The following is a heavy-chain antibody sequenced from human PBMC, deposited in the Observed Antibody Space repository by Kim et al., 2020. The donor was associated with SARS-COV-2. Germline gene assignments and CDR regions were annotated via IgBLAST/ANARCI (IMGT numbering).Heavy chain of an antibody. J-gene: IGHJ3*01. CDR1: GGSISSYY. Sequence: SETLSLTCTVSGGSISSYYWSWIRQPPGKGLEWIGYIYYSGSTNYNPSLKSRVTISVDTSKNQFSLKLSSVIAADTAVYYCARLGYGDIPYWGQGTMVTV. CDR2: IYYSGST. D-gene: IGHD4-17*01. V-gene: IGHV4-59*01. CDR3: ARLGYGDIPY.